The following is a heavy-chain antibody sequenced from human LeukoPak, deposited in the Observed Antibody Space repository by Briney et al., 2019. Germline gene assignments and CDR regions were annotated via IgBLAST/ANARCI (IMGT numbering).Heavy chain of an antibody. CDR3: ARDGGASQSDY. J-gene: IGHJ4*02. D-gene: IGHD3-3*01. Sequence: SETLSLTCTVSGGSISSYYWSWIRQPPGKGLEWIGYIYYSGSTNYNPSLKSRVTISVDTSKNQFSLKLSSVTAADTAVYYCARDGGASQSDYWGQGTLVTVSS. CDR2: IYYSGST. V-gene: IGHV4-59*12. CDR1: GGSISSYY.